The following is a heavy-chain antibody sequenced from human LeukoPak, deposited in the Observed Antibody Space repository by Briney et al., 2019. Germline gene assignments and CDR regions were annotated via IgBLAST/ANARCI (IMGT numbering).Heavy chain of an antibody. V-gene: IGHV1-69*05. CDR1: GGTFRSYA. D-gene: IGHD3-22*01. CDR2: IIPIFGTT. J-gene: IGHJ3*02. Sequence: GASVKVSCKASGGTFRSYAISWVRQAPGQGLEWMGRIIPIFGTTNCAQKFQGRVTIITDESTSTAYMELSSLRSEDTAVYYCARDTRKQRSSGYYLMDAFDIWGQGTMVTVSS. CDR3: ARDTRKQRSSGYYLMDAFDI.